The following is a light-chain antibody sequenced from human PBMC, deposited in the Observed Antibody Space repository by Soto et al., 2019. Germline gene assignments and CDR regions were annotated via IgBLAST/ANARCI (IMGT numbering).Light chain of an antibody. CDR3: QQNDRFPYT. J-gene: IGKJ2*01. V-gene: IGKV1-5*03. CDR1: QSVSYW. CDR2: KAS. Sequence: DIQMTQSPSTLSASVGDTVTITCRASQSVSYWLAWYQQKPGQAPKLLIHKASTLESGVPSRFGGSGSGTDFPLTISSLPDDDFPTFCRQQNDRFPYTFGQGTKLEIK.